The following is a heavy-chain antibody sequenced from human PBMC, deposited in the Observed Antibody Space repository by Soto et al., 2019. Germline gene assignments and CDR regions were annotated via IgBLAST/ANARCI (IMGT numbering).Heavy chain of an antibody. D-gene: IGHD3-16*01. J-gene: IGHJ2*01. CDR3: ARGEIWYFDF. CDR1: GDSVSSSTTA. V-gene: IGHV6-1*01. Sequence: QSLSDTCTISGDSVSSSTTAWNWIRQSPSRGLEWLGRTYYRSKWYTEYAVSVKSRITITSVTSKNQFSLQLNSVTPEDAAVYYCARGEIWYFDFWGRGTLVTVSS. CDR2: TYYRSKWYT.